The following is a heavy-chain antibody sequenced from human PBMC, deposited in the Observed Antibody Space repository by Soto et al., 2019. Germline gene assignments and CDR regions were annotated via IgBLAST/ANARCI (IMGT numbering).Heavy chain of an antibody. CDR3: AKPVDYGQAPFDY. D-gene: IGHD4-17*01. Sequence: GGSLRLSCAASGFTFSSYAMSWVRQAPGKGLEWVSAISGSGGSTYYADSAKGRFTISRDNSKNTLYLQMNSLRAEDTAVYYCAKPVDYGQAPFDYWGQGTLVTVSS. V-gene: IGHV3-23*01. J-gene: IGHJ4*02. CDR2: ISGSGGST. CDR1: GFTFSSYA.